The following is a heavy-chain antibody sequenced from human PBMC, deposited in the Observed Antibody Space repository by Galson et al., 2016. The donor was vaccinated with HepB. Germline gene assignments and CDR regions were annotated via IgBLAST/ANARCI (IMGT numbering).Heavy chain of an antibody. CDR2: IYHTGST. D-gene: IGHD6-6*01. CDR3: AGVAFLAARRDFDY. Sequence: TLSLTCTVSGGAISNVNYFWSWIRQPPGEALKWIGYIYHTGSTYYSPSLKGRVTISVDTSKNQFSLNLSSVTAADTAVYYCAGVAFLAARRDFDYWGQGTLVTVSS. J-gene: IGHJ4*02. V-gene: IGHV4-31*03. CDR1: GGAISNVNYF.